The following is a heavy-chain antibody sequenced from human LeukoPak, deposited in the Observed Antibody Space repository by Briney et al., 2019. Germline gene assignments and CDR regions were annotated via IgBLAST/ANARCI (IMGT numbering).Heavy chain of an antibody. Sequence: KPSGTLSLTCAVYGVSFSGCYWSWIRQPPGKGLEWIGEINHSGSTNYNPSLKSRVTISVDTSKNQFSLKLSSVTAADTAVYYCARVVVATVVRPNDAFDIWGQGTMVTVSS. CDR3: ARVVVATVVRPNDAFDI. D-gene: IGHD4-23*01. CDR1: GVSFSGCY. J-gene: IGHJ3*02. CDR2: INHSGST. V-gene: IGHV4-34*01.